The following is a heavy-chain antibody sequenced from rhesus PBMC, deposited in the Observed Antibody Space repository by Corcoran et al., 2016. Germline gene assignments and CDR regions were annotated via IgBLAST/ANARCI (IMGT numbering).Heavy chain of an antibody. V-gene: IGHV4-80*01. D-gene: IGHD6-13*01. CDR2: IKGNGGST. J-gene: IGHJ2*01. CDR1: GASIRTNW. Sequence: QVQLQESGPGLVKPSETLSLTCTVSGASIRTNWWSWFRQPPGKGLEWIGEIKGNGGSTNCNPSLKRRVTISQDASKNEFSLNLKSVTAADTAVYYCARDLLAAGWYFDLWGPGTPITISS. CDR3: ARDLLAAGWYFDL.